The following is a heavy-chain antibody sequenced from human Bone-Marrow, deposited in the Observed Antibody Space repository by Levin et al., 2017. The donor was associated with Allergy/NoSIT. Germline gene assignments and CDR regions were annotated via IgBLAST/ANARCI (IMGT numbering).Heavy chain of an antibody. D-gene: IGHD3-3*01. CDR3: ARDKRSGISGVSYMDV. CDR2: IRSSGNSI. Sequence: GGSLRLSCAVSGFTFSSYEMNWVRQAPGKGLEWVSYIRSSGNSIYYADFVKGRFTISRDNAKNSLYLQMDRLRAEDTAVYYCARDKRSGISGVSYMDVWGKGTTVIVSS. J-gene: IGHJ6*03. CDR1: GFTFSSYE. V-gene: IGHV3-48*03.